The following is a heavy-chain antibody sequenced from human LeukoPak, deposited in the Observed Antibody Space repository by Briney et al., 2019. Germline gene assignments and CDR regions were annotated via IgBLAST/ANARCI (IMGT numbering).Heavy chain of an antibody. D-gene: IGHD3-22*01. CDR3: ARDPVYDSPY. Sequence: PGGSLRLSCAASGFTVSSNYMSWVRQAPGKGLEWVSVIYSGGSTYYADSVKGRFTISRDNSKNTPYPQMNSLRAEDTAVYYCARDPVYDSPYWGQGTLVTVSS. CDR1: GFTVSSNY. V-gene: IGHV3-66*01. J-gene: IGHJ4*02. CDR2: IYSGGST.